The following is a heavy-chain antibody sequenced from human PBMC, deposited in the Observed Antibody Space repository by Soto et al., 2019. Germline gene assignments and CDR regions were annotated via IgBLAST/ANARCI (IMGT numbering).Heavy chain of an antibody. V-gene: IGHV1-3*01. CDR2: INAGNGNT. CDR3: ATEPLRYFDWLPIDY. D-gene: IGHD3-9*01. CDR1: GYTFTSYA. Sequence: QVQLVQSGXXXXXXGASVKVSCKASGYTFTSYAMHWVRQAPGQRLEWMGWINAGNGNTKYSQKFQGRVTITRDTSASTAYMELSSLRSEDTAVYYCATEPLRYFDWLPIDYWGQGTLVTVSS. J-gene: IGHJ4*02.